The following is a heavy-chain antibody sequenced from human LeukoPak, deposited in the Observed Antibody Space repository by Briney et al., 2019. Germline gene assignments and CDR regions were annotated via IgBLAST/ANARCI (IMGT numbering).Heavy chain of an antibody. CDR2: IYSGGST. Sequence: GGSLRLSCVVSGATVNSNYMSWVREAPGKGLEWVSVIYSGGSTYYADSVKGRFTISRDISKNPLYLQMNDLRAEDTAVYYCARDFSGYWGQGTLVTVSS. J-gene: IGHJ4*01. V-gene: IGHV3-66*01. CDR1: GATVNSNY. CDR3: ARDFSGY. D-gene: IGHD3-10*01.